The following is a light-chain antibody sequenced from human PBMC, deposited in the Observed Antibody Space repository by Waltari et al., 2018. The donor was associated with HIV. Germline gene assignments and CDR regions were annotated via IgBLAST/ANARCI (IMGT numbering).Light chain of an antibody. CDR2: STN. Sequence: QTVVTQEPSFSVSPGGTVTLTCGLSSGSVSTSYYPSWYQQTPGQAPRTLIYSTNTRSSGVTDRVSGSILGNKAALTSTGAQADDESDYYCVLYMGSGIWVFGGGTKLTVL. V-gene: IGLV8-61*01. CDR3: VLYMGSGIWV. CDR1: SGSVSTSYY. J-gene: IGLJ3*02.